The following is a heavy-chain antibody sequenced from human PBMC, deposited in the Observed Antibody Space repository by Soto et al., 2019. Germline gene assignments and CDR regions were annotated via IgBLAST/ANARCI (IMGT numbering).Heavy chain of an antibody. CDR3: SRVDVDCSGRSCSFGREYFQQ. CDR2: IYYSGST. CDR1: GGSISSGGYY. J-gene: IGHJ1*01. D-gene: IGHD2-15*01. V-gene: IGHV4-31*03. Sequence: SETLSLTCTVSGGSISSGGYYWSWIRQHPGKGLEWIGYIYYSGSTYYNPSLKSRVTITVDTSKNQFSLMLSFVIFADTAVYYFSRVDVDCSGRSCSFGREYFQQWSQGILVTVSS.